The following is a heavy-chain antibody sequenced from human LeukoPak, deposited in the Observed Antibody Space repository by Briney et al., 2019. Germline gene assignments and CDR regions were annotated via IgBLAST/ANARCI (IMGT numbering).Heavy chain of an antibody. CDR2: INQDGSEK. CDR3: ARTKEAGFDY. V-gene: IGHV3-7*01. J-gene: IGHJ4*02. CDR1: GFTFSSYW. D-gene: IGHD2-8*01. Sequence: GGSLRLPCAASGFTFSSYWMSWVRQVPGRGLEWVANINQDGSEKYYVDSVKGRFTISRDTAKNSLYLQMNSLRAEDTAVYYCARTKEAGFDYWGQGTLVTVSS.